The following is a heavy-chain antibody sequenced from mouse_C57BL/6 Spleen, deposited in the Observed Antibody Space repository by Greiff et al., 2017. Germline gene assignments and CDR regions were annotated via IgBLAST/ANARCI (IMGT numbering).Heavy chain of an antibody. Sequence: EVQLVESGPELVKPGASVKISCKASGYTFTDYYMNWVKQSHGKSLEWIGDINPNNGGTSYNQKFKGKATLTVDKSSSTAYMELRSLTSEDSAVYYCARSGAYYSNFEGYFDVWGTGTTVTVSS. CDR1: GYTFTDYY. J-gene: IGHJ1*03. V-gene: IGHV1-26*01. D-gene: IGHD2-5*01. CDR3: ARSGAYYSNFEGYFDV. CDR2: INPNNGGT.